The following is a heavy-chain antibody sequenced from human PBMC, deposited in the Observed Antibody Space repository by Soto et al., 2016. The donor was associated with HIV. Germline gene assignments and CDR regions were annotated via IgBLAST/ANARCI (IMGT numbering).Heavy chain of an antibody. CDR2: INTDGSIK. V-gene: IGHV3-74*01. CDR1: GFTFMNYW. Sequence: EVHLVESGGGLVQPGGSLRLSCAASGFTFMNYWIYWVRQGPGEGLVWVSRINTDGSIKNYADSVKGRFTISRDNAGNTVYLQMNSLRDEDTAVYYCARVPRPSSGSFGLLFGYDYQYMDVWGRGTTVTVSS. CDR3: ARVPRPSSGSFGLLFGYDYQYMDV. J-gene: IGHJ6*03. D-gene: IGHD6-19*01.